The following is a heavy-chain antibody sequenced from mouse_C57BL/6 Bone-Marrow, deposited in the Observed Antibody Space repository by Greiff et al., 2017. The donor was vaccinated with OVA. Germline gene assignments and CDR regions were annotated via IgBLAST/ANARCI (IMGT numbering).Heavy chain of an antibody. J-gene: IGHJ4*01. CDR1: GYTFTSYW. CDR3: ATSWVGAMDY. D-gene: IGHD4-1*01. Sequence: QVQLQQPGAELVKPGVSVKLSCKASGYTFTSYWMHWVKQRPGQGLEWIGMIHPNSGSTNYNEKFKSKATLTVDKSSSTAYMQLSSLTSEDSAVYYCATSWVGAMDYWGQGTSVTVSS. V-gene: IGHV1-64*01. CDR2: IHPNSGST.